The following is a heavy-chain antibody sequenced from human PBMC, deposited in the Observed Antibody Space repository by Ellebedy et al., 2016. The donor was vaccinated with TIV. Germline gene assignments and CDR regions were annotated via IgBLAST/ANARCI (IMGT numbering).Heavy chain of an antibody. CDR1: GYTFTDYY. CDR2: IYPNSGDT. CDR3: ASVTFSSLSPFDN. J-gene: IGHJ4*02. Sequence: AASVKVSCKTSGYTFTDYYMHWMRQAPGQGLEWMGWIYPNSGDTKYAQKFQGRVTMTRDTSITKAYMGLNRLTSDDTATYYCASVTFSSLSPFDNWGQGTLVTVSP. V-gene: IGHV1-2*02. D-gene: IGHD6-13*01.